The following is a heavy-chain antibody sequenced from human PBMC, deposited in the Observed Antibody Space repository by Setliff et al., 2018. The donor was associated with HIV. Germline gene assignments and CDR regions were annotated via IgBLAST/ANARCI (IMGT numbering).Heavy chain of an antibody. J-gene: IGHJ4*02. D-gene: IGHD2-2*01. Sequence: SETLSLTCAVYNESFSGYYWTWIRQPPGKGLEWIGEINHSGSTNYSPSLKSRVTISVDASKNQFSLRLSSVTAADTAVYYCAAWGPRYTYAPFFFDSWGQGTLVTVSS. V-gene: IGHV4-34*01. CDR3: AAWGPRYTYAPFFFDS. CDR2: INHSGST. CDR1: NESFSGYY.